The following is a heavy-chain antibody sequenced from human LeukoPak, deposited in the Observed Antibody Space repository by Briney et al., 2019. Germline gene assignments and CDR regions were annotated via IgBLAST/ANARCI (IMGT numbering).Heavy chain of an antibody. V-gene: IGHV1-18*01. J-gene: IGHJ6*03. Sequence: ASVKVSCKASGGTFSSYAISWVRQAPGQGLEWMGWISGYNGNTNYAQKLQGRVTMTTDTSATTAYMELRSLRSDDTAVYYCARGFGSGSYYYYMDVWGKGTTVTVSS. CDR2: ISGYNGNT. D-gene: IGHD3-10*01. CDR3: ARGFGSGSYYYYMDV. CDR1: GGTFSSYA.